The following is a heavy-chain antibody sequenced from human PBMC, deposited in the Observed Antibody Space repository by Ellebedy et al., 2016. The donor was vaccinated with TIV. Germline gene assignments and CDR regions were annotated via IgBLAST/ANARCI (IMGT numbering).Heavy chain of an antibody. CDR3: SRARGCSGGRCHNFDY. CDR1: GFTFSTYA. V-gene: IGHV3-23*01. D-gene: IGHD2-15*01. J-gene: IGHJ4*02. Sequence: GESLKISCTASGFTFSTYAMSRVRQAPGQGLGWISVMSRSAGGGSTYYADSVKVRFTISRDKSKNTVYLQMNSLRAEDTAVYYCSRARGCSGGRCHNFDYWGQGTLVTVSS. CDR2: MSRSAGGGST.